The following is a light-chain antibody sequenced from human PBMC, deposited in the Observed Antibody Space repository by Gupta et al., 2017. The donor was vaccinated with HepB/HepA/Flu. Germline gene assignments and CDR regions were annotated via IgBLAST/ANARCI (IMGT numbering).Light chain of an antibody. J-gene: IGLJ3*02. CDR3: LLSYNGVRV. V-gene: IGLV7-46*01. CDR1: AGAVTRAHS. CDR2: DTN. Sequence: QAVVTQEPSLTVSPGGTVTLTCGSSAGAVTRAHSPYWFQQKPGQAPRTRISDTNTRRSWTPARFSGSLLGDEAALTLSGAQPEDEAEDYCLLSYNGVRVFGGGTKLTVL.